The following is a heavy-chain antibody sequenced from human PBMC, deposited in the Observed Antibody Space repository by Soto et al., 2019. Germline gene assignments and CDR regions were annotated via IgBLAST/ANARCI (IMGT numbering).Heavy chain of an antibody. CDR1: GFPFSSYA. D-gene: IGHD3-22*01. CDR2: ISGSGSST. CDR3: AAASSSGP. J-gene: IGHJ5*02. V-gene: IGHV3-23*01. Sequence: GSLRLSCAASGFPFSSYAMSWVRQAPGKGLEWVSAISGSGSSTCYADSVKGRFTISRDNAKNTLYLQMNSLRAEDTAVYYCAAASSSGPWGQGTLVTVSS.